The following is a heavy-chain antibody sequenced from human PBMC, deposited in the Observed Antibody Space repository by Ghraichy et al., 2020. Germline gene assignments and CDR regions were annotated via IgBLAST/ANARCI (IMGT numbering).Heavy chain of an antibody. D-gene: IGHD3-16*01. CDR1: GFTFSSYG. CDR2: IWYDGSNK. J-gene: IGHJ6*02. Sequence: GSLRLSCAASGFTFSSYGMHWVRQAPGKGLEWVAVIWYDGSNKYYADSVKGRFTISRDNSKNTLYLQMNSLRAEDTAVYYCARDPFGPLYYYYGMDVWGQGTTVTVSS. V-gene: IGHV3-33*01. CDR3: ARDPFGPLYYYYGMDV.